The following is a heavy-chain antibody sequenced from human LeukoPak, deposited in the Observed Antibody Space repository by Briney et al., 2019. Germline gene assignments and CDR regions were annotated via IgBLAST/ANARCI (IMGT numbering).Heavy chain of an antibody. Sequence: PGGSLRLSCAASGFTFFSYTMNWVRQAPGKGLEWVSSISSSSSYIYYADSVKGRFTISRDNAKNSLYLQMNSLRAEDTAVYYCAKTVGAAGRDYWGQGTLVTVSS. CDR3: AKTVGAAGRDY. CDR2: ISSSSSYI. D-gene: IGHD2-15*01. J-gene: IGHJ4*02. CDR1: GFTFFSYT. V-gene: IGHV3-21*04.